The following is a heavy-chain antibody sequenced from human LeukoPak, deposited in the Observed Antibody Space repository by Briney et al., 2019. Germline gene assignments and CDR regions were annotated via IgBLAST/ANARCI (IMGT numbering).Heavy chain of an antibody. D-gene: IGHD3-10*01. Sequence: SVKVSCKASGGTFSSYAISWVRQAPGQGLEWMGGIIPIFGTANYAQKFQGRVTITADESTSTAYMELSSLRSEDTAVYYCARSVRTYGSGSYYFDYWGQGTLVTVSS. V-gene: IGHV1-69*13. CDR2: IIPIFGTA. CDR3: ARSVRTYGSGSYYFDY. CDR1: GGTFSSYA. J-gene: IGHJ4*02.